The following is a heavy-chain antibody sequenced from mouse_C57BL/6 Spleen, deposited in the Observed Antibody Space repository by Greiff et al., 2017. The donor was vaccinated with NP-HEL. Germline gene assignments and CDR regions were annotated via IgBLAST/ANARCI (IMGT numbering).Heavy chain of an antibody. CDR1: GFTFTDYY. Sequence: EVQGVESGGGLVQPGGSLSLSCAASGFTFTDYYMSWVRQPPGKALEWLGFIRNKANGYTTEYSASVKGRFTISRDNYQSILYLQMTARRAEDSATNYYAREGLVTAEAMDYWGQGTSVTVSS. CDR3: AREGLVTAEAMDY. J-gene: IGHJ4*01. CDR2: IRNKANGYTT. D-gene: IGHD2-2*01. V-gene: IGHV7-3*01.